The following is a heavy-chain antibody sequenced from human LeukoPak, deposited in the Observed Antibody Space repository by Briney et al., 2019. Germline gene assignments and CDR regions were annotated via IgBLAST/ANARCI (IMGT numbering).Heavy chain of an antibody. V-gene: IGHV1-2*02. CDR1: GYTFTGYY. D-gene: IGHD6-6*01. CDR2: INPNSGGT. CDR3: ARGLGGAARLFDY. J-gene: IGHJ4*02. Sequence: ASVKVSCKASGYTFTGYYIHWVRQAPGQGLEWMGWINPNSGGTNYAQKLQGRVTMTTDTSTSTAYMELRSLRSDDTAVYYCARGLGGAARLFDYWGQGTLVTVSS.